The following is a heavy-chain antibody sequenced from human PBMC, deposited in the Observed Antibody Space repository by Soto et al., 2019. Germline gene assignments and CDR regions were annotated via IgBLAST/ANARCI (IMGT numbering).Heavy chain of an antibody. V-gene: IGHV3-64*01. CDR1: GFTFISYA. J-gene: IGHJ4*02. D-gene: IGHD3-22*01. CDR2: ISSNGGST. CDR3: ARFSGYYSDF. Sequence: GALRLSCAASGFTFISYAMHLVRQAPGKGLEYVSAISSNGGSTYYANSVKGRFTISRDNSKNTLYLQMGSLRAEDMAVYYCARFSGYYSDFWGQGTLVTVSS.